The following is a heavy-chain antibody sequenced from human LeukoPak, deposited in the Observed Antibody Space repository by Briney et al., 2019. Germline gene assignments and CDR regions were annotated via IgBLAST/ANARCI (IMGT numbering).Heavy chain of an antibody. CDR3: ARGHYDFWSGYYTQLAGYYFDY. CDR2: IDYSGTT. J-gene: IGHJ4*02. V-gene: IGHV4-30-4*08. Sequence: PSETLSLTCTVSGGSISSGDYYWSWIRQPPGKGLEWIGYIDYSGTTYYNPSLKSRVTISVATSKNQFSLKLSSVTAADAAVYYCARGHYDFWSGYYTQLAGYYFDYWGQGTLVTVSS. CDR1: GGSISSGDYY. D-gene: IGHD3-3*01.